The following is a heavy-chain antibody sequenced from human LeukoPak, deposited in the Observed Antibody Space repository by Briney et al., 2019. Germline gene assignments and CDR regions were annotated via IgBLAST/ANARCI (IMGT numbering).Heavy chain of an antibody. D-gene: IGHD1-26*01. Sequence: GESLRLSCAASGFTFSSYDIHWVRQAPAKGLEWVAFIQYDGTNKDYADSVKGRFTISRDNSKNTLYLQMNSLRAEDTAVYYCADGGSYSNYWGQGTLVTVSS. CDR2: IQYDGTNK. V-gene: IGHV3-30*02. CDR3: ADGGSYSNY. CDR1: GFTFSSYD. J-gene: IGHJ4*02.